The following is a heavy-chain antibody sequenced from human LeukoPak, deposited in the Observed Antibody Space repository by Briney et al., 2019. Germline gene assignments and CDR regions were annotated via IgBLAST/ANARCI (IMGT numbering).Heavy chain of an antibody. CDR2: ISESGST. J-gene: IGHJ5*02. Sequence: PSETLSLTCTVSGGSISRHYWNWIRQPPGKGLEWIGYISESGSTNYNPSLKSRVSMSVDLSKNQFSLKVNSVTAADTAVYYCASGGHHYDSSGFHWFDPWGQGARVTVSS. D-gene: IGHD3-22*01. CDR3: ASGGHHYDSSGFHWFDP. CDR1: GGSISRHY. V-gene: IGHV4-4*08.